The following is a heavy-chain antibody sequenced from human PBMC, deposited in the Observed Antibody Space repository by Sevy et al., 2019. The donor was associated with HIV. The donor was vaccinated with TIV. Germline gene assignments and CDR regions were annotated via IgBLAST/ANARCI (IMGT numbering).Heavy chain of an antibody. Sequence: SETLSLICTVSGASISASSYDWGWVRQPPGMGLEWIGSMFYSGSTYYNPSIKSRVTISVDTSKNQLSLKLNSVTAADTAVYYCARQGGIVDRAFDYWGQGTLVSVSS. CDR2: MFYSGST. J-gene: IGHJ4*02. CDR1: GASISASSYD. CDR3: ARQGGIVDRAFDY. V-gene: IGHV4-39*01. D-gene: IGHD2-21*01.